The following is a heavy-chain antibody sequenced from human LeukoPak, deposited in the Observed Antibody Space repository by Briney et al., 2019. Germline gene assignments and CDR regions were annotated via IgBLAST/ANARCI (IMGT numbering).Heavy chain of an antibody. CDR1: GYSLTSYW. J-gene: IGHJ2*01. Sequence: KRGESLKISCKGSGYSLTSYWISWVRQMPGKGLEWMGRIDPSGSYTNYSPSFQGHVTISTDTSISTAYLQWSSLKASDTAMYYCARRDYGGYWYFDLWGRGTLVTVSS. V-gene: IGHV5-10-1*01. D-gene: IGHD4-23*01. CDR3: ARRDYGGYWYFDL. CDR2: IDPSGSYT.